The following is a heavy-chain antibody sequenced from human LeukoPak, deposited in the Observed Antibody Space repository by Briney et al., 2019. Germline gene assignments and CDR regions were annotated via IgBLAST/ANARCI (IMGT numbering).Heavy chain of an antibody. Sequence: GGSLRLSCAASGFAVSSNYMTWVRPAPGKGLEWVSVIYSGGNTYYADSVKGRFTISRDNSKNTVYLQMNSLRAEDTAVYYCAREIENYGFDYWGQGTLVTVSP. CDR1: GFAVSSNY. CDR2: IYSGGNT. D-gene: IGHD3-16*01. CDR3: AREIENYGFDY. V-gene: IGHV3-53*01. J-gene: IGHJ4*02.